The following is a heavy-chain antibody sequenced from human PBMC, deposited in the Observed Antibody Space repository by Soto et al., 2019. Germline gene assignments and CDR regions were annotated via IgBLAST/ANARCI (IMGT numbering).Heavy chain of an antibody. CDR2: ISSSSSYI. D-gene: IGHD6-19*01. CDR1: GFTFSSYS. V-gene: IGHV3-21*01. J-gene: IGHJ4*02. CDR3: ARGAVAYNLYFDY. Sequence: EVQLVESGGGLVKPGGSLRLSCAASGFTFSSYSMNWVRQAPGKGLEWVSSISSSSSYIYYADSVKGRFTISRDNAKNSLYLQMNSLRAEDTAVYYCARGAVAYNLYFDYWGQGTLVTVSS.